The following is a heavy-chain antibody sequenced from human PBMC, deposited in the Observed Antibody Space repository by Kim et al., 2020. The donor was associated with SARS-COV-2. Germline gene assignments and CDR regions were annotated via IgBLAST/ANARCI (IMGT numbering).Heavy chain of an antibody. CDR1: GFTFTNYA. J-gene: IGHJ4*02. V-gene: IGHV3-23*01. Sequence: GGSLRLSCAASGFTFTNYAMSWVRQAPGKGLECVSAISGSGGSTYYAESVKGRFIISRDNSKNTVYLRMNSLRADDTAVYYCAQGGYSYGAGYFFDYWGRGTQVTVSS. D-gene: IGHD5-18*01. CDR2: ISGSGGST. CDR3: AQGGYSYGAGYFFDY.